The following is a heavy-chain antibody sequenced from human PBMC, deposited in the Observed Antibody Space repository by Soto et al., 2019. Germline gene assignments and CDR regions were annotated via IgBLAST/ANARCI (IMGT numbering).Heavy chain of an antibody. CDR1: GFTFSSYA. CDR3: ARDLYEVVVAATPDYYYGMDV. D-gene: IGHD2-15*01. J-gene: IGHJ6*02. CDR2: ISYDGSNK. Sequence: PGGSLRLSCAASGFTFSSYAMHWVRQAPGKGLEWVAVISYDGSNKYYADSVKGRFTISRDNSKNTLYLQMNSLRAEDTAVYYCARDLYEVVVAATPDYYYGMDVWGQGTTVTVSS. V-gene: IGHV3-30-3*01.